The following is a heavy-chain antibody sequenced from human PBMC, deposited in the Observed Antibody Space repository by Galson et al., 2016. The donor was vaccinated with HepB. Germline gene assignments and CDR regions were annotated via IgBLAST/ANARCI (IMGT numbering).Heavy chain of an antibody. D-gene: IGHD1-26*01. V-gene: IGHV4-34*01. CDR1: GGSLRGHY. Sequence: ETLSLTCAVYGGSLRGHYWSYIRQPPGKGLEWIGEINYTGNTNYNPSLKSRVTISRDTSKNQFSLKLSSVTAADTAVYHCTRGKWEVRPSDIWGQGTMVTVSS. CDR3: TRGKWEVRPSDI. J-gene: IGHJ3*02. CDR2: INYTGNT.